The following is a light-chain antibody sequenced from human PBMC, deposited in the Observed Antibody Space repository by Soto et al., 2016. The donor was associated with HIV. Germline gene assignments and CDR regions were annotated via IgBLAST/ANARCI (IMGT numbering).Light chain of an antibody. CDR1: NIGGKS. CDR3: QVWDTHSDWV. V-gene: IGLV3-21*03. Sequence: SYVLTQPPSVSVAPGKTARITCGGNNIGGKSVHWYQQKPGQAPILVVYDDTDRPSGIPERFSGSNSGNTATLTITRVEAGDDADYYCQVWDTHSDWVFGGGTRLAVL. CDR2: DDT. J-gene: IGLJ3*02.